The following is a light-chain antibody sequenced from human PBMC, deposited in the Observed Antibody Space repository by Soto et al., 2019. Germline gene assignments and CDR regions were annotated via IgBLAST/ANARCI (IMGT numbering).Light chain of an antibody. CDR3: QQYSSFWT. CDR2: QAA. J-gene: IGKJ1*01. Sequence: DIQMTQSPSTLSASVGDRVTITCRASQSIICWLSWYQQKPGKAPNLLIYQAASIESGVSSRFSGSGSWTELTLTISSLQADDFATYYCQQYSSFWTFGQGTKVEI. V-gene: IGKV1-5*03. CDR1: QSIICW.